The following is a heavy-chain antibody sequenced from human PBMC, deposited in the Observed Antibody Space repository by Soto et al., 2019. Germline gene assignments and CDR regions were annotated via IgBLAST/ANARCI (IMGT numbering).Heavy chain of an antibody. CDR2: IYYSGST. D-gene: IGHD2-21*02. J-gene: IGHJ4*02. CDR1: GDSISSGGYY. Sequence: QVQLQESGPGLVKPSQTLSLTCTVSGDSISSGGYYWNWVRQLPGKGLEWIAYIYYSGSTYYNPSLPSRATISLDTSNNQFSLILTSVTAADTAVYFGAKDLRLDSWGPGTLVTVSS. V-gene: IGHV4-31*03. CDR3: AKDLRLDS.